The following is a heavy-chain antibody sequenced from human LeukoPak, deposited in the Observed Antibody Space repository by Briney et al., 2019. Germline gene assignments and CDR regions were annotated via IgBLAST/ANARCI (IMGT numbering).Heavy chain of an antibody. CDR3: ARPPTAMVLHFDY. CDR1: GYTFTSYA. CDR2: INAGNGNT. J-gene: IGHJ4*02. Sequence: VSVKVSCKASGYTFTSYAMHWVRQAPGQRLEWMGWINAGNGNTKYSQKFQGRVTITRDTSASTAYMELSSLRSEDTAVYYCARPPTAMVLHFDYWGQGTLVTVSS. D-gene: IGHD5-18*01. V-gene: IGHV1-3*01.